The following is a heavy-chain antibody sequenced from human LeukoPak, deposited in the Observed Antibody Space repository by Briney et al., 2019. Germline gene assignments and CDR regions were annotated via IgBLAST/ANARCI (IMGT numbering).Heavy chain of an antibody. Sequence: GGSLRLSCAASGFSFSSYAMSWVRQAPGKGLHWVSTFSDTGGGPYSSGGTYYADSVKGRFTISRDNSKKTMCLQMDSLRADDTAIYFCAKGIVNHLGGLDSWGQGTLVTVSS. CDR3: AKGIVNHLGGLDS. CDR2: FSDTGGGPYSSGGT. CDR1: GFSFSSYA. D-gene: IGHD1-26*01. V-gene: IGHV3-23*01. J-gene: IGHJ4*02.